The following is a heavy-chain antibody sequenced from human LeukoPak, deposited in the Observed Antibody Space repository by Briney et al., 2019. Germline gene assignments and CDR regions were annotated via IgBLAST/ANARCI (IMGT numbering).Heavy chain of an antibody. Sequence: SGPTLVKPTQTLTLTCTFSGFSLSTSGVGVGWIRQPPGKALEWLALIYWDDDKRYNSSLKSRLTITKDTSKNQVVLTMTNMDPVDTATYYCVHRRIYSPFDYWGQGALVTVSS. CDR2: IYWDDDK. V-gene: IGHV2-5*02. CDR3: VHRRIYSPFDY. J-gene: IGHJ4*02. CDR1: GFSLSTSGVG. D-gene: IGHD4-11*01.